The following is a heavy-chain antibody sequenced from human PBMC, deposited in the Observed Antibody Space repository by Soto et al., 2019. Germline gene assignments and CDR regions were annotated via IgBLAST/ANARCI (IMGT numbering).Heavy chain of an antibody. CDR1: GFTFSSYA. D-gene: IGHD3-22*01. CDR2: ISGSGGST. Sequence: EVQLLESGGGLVQPGGSLRLSCAASGFTFSSYAMSWVRQAPGKGLEWVSAISGSGGSTYYADSVKGRFTISRDNSKNTLYLQMNSLRAEDTAVYYCAKDNFSMIVWWYAFDIWGQGTMVTVSS. CDR3: AKDNFSMIVWWYAFDI. V-gene: IGHV3-23*01. J-gene: IGHJ3*02.